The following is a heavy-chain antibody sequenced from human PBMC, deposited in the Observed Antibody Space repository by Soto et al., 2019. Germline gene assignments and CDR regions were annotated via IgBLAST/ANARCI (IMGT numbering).Heavy chain of an antibody. J-gene: IGHJ6*02. V-gene: IGHV5-10-1*01. Sequence: GESLKISCKGSGYSFTSYWISWVRQMPGKGLEWMGRIDPSDSYTNYSPSFQGHVTISADKSISTAYLQWSSLKASDTAMYYCASHRASYSSGWYDYYYGMDVWGQGTTVTVSS. CDR3: ASHRASYSSGWYDYYYGMDV. CDR2: IDPSDSYT. D-gene: IGHD6-19*01. CDR1: GYSFTSYW.